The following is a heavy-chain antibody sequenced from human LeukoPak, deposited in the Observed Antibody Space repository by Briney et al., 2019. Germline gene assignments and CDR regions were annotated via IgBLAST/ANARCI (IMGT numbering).Heavy chain of an antibody. D-gene: IGHD6-19*01. CDR1: GXTFSSYG. CDR2: IWYDGSNK. V-gene: IGHV3-33*01. J-gene: IGHJ4*02. Sequence: PGRSLRLSCAASGXTFSSYGMHWVRQAPGKGLEWVAVIWYDGSNKYYADSVKGRFTISRDNSKNTLYLQMNSLRAEDTAVYYCARDAAPGIGVAGTSDYWGQGTLVTVSS. CDR3: ARDAAPGIGVAGTSDY.